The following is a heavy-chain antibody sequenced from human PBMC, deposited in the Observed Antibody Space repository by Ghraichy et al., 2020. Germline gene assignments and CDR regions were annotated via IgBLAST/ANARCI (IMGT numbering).Heavy chain of an antibody. J-gene: IGHJ4*02. CDR3: ARGRPYVPRAATFAYYFDS. V-gene: IGHV4-61*02. CDR2: LYTSGGLHPSGGT. CDR1: GGSISSDNSF. Sequence: SETLSLTCSVSGGSISSDNSFWTWIRQPAGKGLEWIGRLYTSGGLHPSGGTMYNPSLKSRATISRDTSKNQFSLYLTSVTAADTAVYYCARGRPYVPRAATFAYYFDSWGQGTLVTVSA. D-gene: IGHD3-10*02.